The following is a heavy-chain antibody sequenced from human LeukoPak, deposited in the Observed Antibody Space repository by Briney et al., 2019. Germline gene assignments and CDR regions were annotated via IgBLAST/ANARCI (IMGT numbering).Heavy chain of an antibody. J-gene: IGHJ4*02. V-gene: IGHV3-11*04. CDR2: ISSSGSTI. CDR1: GGSISSSTDY. Sequence: LSLTCTVSGGSISSSTDYWGWIRQPPGKGLEWVSYISSSGSTIYYADSVKGRFIISRDNSKNTLYLQMNSLRAEDTAVYYCASNHYNGLWFGELLYTIDYWGQGTLVTVSS. CDR3: ASNHYNGLWFGELLYTIDY. D-gene: IGHD3-10*01.